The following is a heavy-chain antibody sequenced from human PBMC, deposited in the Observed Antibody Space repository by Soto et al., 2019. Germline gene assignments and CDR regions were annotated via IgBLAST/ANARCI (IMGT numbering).Heavy chain of an antibody. CDR2: IYYSGST. J-gene: IGHJ5*02. V-gene: IGHV4-31*03. Sequence: SETLSLTCTVSGGSISSGGYYWSWIRQHPGKGLEWIGYIYYSGSTYYNPSLKSRVTISVDTSKNQFSLKLSSVTAADTAVYYCARYQDDIVVVVAATGPFYNWFDPWGQGTLVTVSS. D-gene: IGHD2-15*01. CDR3: ARYQDDIVVVVAATGPFYNWFDP. CDR1: GGSISSGGYY.